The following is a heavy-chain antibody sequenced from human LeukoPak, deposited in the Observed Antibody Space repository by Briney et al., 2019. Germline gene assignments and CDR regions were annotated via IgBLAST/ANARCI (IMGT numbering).Heavy chain of an antibody. CDR1: GFAFSNYE. CDR2: ISSSGGLT. J-gene: IGHJ4*02. CDR3: ARDDSDIVVVPAAIFY. V-gene: IGHV3-48*03. D-gene: IGHD2-2*01. Sequence: GGSLRLSCEASGFAFSNYEMIRVRQAPGKEPEWVSYISSSGGLTYYADSVKGRFTVSRDNAKDSLFLHMNSLRVEDTAIYYCARDDSDIVVVPAAIFYWGQGTLVTVSS.